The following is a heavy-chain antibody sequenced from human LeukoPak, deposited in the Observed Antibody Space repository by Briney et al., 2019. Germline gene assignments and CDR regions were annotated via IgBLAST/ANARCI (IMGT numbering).Heavy chain of an antibody. CDR3: ATSPDCSGGSCYSWYFDY. D-gene: IGHD2-15*01. Sequence: PSETLSLTCTVSGGSISSYYWSWIRQPAGKGLEWIGRIYTSGSTNYNPSLKSRVTMSVDTSKNQFSLKLSSVTAADTAVYYCATSPDCSGGSCYSWYFDYWGQGTLVTVSS. CDR1: GGSISSYY. J-gene: IGHJ4*02. CDR2: IYTSGST. V-gene: IGHV4-4*07.